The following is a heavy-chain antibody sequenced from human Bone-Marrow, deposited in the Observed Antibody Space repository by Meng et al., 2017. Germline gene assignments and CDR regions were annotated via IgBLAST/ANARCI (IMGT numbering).Heavy chain of an antibody. CDR2: INHSGST. D-gene: IGHD4-11*01. V-gene: IGHV4-34*01. Sequence: QVQLQQLGAGLLTPSETLSLTCVVSGGCFSDYYWSWIRQPPGKGLEWIGEINHSGSTNYNPSLESRATISVDTSQNNLSLKLSSVTAADSAVYYCARGPTTMAHDFDYWGQGTLVTVSS. J-gene: IGHJ4*02. CDR1: GGCFSDYY. CDR3: ARGPTTMAHDFDY.